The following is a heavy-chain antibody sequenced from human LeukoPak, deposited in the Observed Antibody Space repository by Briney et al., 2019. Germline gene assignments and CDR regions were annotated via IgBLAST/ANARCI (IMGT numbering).Heavy chain of an antibody. CDR1: GGSICRDY. J-gene: IGHJ4*02. CDR2: IYYSGST. V-gene: IGHV4-59*01. CDR3: ARRLGGGNFDT. Sequence: SETLSLTCIVSGGSICRDYCRWMRQPPGKGLECIGYIYYSGSTSYSPSLKSRVTISVDTSKNQFSLKLSSVAAADTAVYYCARRLGGGNFDTRGPGTLVTVSS. D-gene: IGHD4-23*01.